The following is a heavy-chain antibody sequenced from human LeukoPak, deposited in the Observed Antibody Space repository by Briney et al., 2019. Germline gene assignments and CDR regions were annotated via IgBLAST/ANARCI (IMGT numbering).Heavy chain of an antibody. V-gene: IGHV3-30*02. CDR1: GFTFSSYG. D-gene: IGHD6-13*01. Sequence: GGSLRLSCAASGFTFSSYGMHWVRQAPGKGLEWVAFIRYDGSNKYYADSVKGRFTISRDNSKNTLYLQMNSLRAEDTAVYYCAKGGSYSSSWFLSYYFDYWGQGTLVTVSS. J-gene: IGHJ4*02. CDR2: IRYDGSNK. CDR3: AKGGSYSSSWFLSYYFDY.